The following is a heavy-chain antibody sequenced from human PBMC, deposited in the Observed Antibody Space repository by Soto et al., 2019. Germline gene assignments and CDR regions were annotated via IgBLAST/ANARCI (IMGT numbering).Heavy chain of an antibody. CDR3: AKGTTYGQHFDY. D-gene: IGHD3-10*01. CDR1: GFSVSTSH. Sequence: GGSLRLSCAAAGFSVSTSHISWVRQAPGKGLEWVSVIYSGGATHYAVSVKGRLIISRDKSKNTVDLQMNSLRAEDTAVYYCAKGTTYGQHFDYWGQGTLVNVSS. V-gene: IGHV3-53*01. CDR2: IYSGGAT. J-gene: IGHJ4*02.